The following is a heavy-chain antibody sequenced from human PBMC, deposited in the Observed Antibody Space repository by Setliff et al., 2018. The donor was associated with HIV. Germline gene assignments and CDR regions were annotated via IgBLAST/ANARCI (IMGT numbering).Heavy chain of an antibody. CDR2: ISSSGSTI. CDR3: AREYSSSWTSYYYYGMDV. V-gene: IGHV3-11*04. Sequence: GGSLRLSCAASGFTFSDYYMSWIRQAPGKGLEWVSYISSSGSTIYYADSVKGRFTISRDNAKNSLYLQMNSLRAEDTAVYYCAREYSSSWTSYYYYGMDVWGQGTTVTVSS. J-gene: IGHJ6*02. CDR1: GFTFSDYY. D-gene: IGHD6-13*01.